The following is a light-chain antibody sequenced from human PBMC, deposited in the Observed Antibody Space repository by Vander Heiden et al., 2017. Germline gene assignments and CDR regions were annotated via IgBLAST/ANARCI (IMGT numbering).Light chain of an antibody. CDR3: QQYNNWPPT. V-gene: IGKV3-15*01. Sequence: EIVMTQSPATLSVSPGERATLCCRASQSVSSNLAWYQQKPGQAPRLLIYGASTRATGIPARFSGRGSGTEFTLTISSLQSEDFTVYYCQQYNNWPPTFGGGTKVEIK. J-gene: IGKJ4*01. CDR1: QSVSSN. CDR2: GAS.